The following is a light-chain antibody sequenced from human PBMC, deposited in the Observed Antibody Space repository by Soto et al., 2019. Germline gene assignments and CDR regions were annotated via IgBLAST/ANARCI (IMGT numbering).Light chain of an antibody. CDR3: QQYNSYWT. J-gene: IGKJ1*01. CDR1: QSISSW. V-gene: IGKV1-5*01. Sequence: DIQMTQSPSTLSASVGDRVTITCRASQSISSWLAWYQQKPGKAPKLLIYDASSLESGVPSRFSGRGSGTDFTLTISSLQPDDFATYYCQQYNSYWTFGLGTKVEIK. CDR2: DAS.